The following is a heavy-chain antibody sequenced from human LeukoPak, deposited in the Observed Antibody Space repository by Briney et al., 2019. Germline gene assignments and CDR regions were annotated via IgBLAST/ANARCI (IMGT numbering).Heavy chain of an antibody. CDR1: GGSISSSSYY. CDR2: IYYSGST. Sequence: SETLSLTCTVSGGSISSSSYYWGWIRQPPGEGLEWIASIYYSGSTYYDPSLKSRVTISVDTSKNQFSLKLSSVTAADTAVYYCARSSREAYGPSYYYMDVWGKGTTVTISS. CDR3: ARSSREAYGPSYYYMDV. V-gene: IGHV4-39*07. D-gene: IGHD3-10*01. J-gene: IGHJ6*03.